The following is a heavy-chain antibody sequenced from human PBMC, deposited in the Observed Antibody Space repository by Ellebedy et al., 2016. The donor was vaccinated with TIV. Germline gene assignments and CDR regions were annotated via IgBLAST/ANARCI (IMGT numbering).Heavy chain of an antibody. D-gene: IGHD2-15*01. CDR1: GFTFADYA. CDR2: ISWNSGSI. CDR3: AKAGRGHYFDY. J-gene: IGHJ4*02. Sequence: GGSLRLSXAASGFTFADYAMHWVRQAPGKGLEWVSGISWNSGSIGYADSVKGRFTISRDNAKNSLYLQMNSLRAEDTAVYYCAKAGRGHYFDYWGQGTLVTVSS. V-gene: IGHV3-9*01.